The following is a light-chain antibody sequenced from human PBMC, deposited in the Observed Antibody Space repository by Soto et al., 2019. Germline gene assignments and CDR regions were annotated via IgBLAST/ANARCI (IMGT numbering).Light chain of an antibody. V-gene: IGLV6-57*03. CDR1: SGSIASNY. CDR3: QSYDSSKRV. Sequence: NFMLTQPNSVSESPGKTVTISCTRSSGSIASNYVQWYQQRPGSAPTTVIYEDNQRPSGVPDRFSGSIDSSSNSASLTISGLKTEDEADYYCQSYDSSKRVVGTGTKLTVL. J-gene: IGLJ1*01. CDR2: EDN.